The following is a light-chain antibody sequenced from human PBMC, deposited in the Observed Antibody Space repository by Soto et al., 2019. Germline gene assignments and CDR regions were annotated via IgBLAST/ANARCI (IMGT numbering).Light chain of an antibody. CDR3: SSYAGTHIV. CDR2: DVS. V-gene: IGLV2-8*01. J-gene: IGLJ1*01. Sequence: QSALTQPPSASGSPGQSVTISCTGTSIDVCGYIYVSWYQQHPGKAPKLMIYDVSKRPSGVPARFSGSKSGNTASLTVSGLQAEDEADYYCSSYAGTHIVFGTGTKVTVL. CDR1: SIDVCGYIY.